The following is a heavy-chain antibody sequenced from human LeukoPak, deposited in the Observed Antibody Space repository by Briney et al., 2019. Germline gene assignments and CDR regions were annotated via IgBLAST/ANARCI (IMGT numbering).Heavy chain of an antibody. CDR2: IYCSGST. D-gene: IGHD3-16*01. V-gene: IGHV4-39*01. J-gene: IGHJ4*02. CDR3: ATEMRGSDPFHH. CDR1: GGSISSSSYY. Sequence: SETLSLTCTVSGGSISSSSYYWGWIRQPPGKGLEWIGSIYCSGSTYYNPSLKSRVTISVDTSKNQFSLKLSSVTAADTAVYYWATEMRGSDPFHHWGQGTLVTVSS.